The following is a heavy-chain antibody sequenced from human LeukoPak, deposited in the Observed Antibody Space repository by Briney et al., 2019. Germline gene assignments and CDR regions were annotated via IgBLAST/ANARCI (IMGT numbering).Heavy chain of an antibody. CDR3: ARDSRGYGDYVGALYYFDY. CDR1: GFTFSSYA. J-gene: IGHJ4*02. Sequence: GRSLRLSCAASGFTFSSYAMHWVRQAPGKGLEWVAVIWYDGSNKHYADSVKGRFTISRDSSKKTLYLQMNSLRAEDTAVYYCARDSRGYGDYVGALYYFDYWGQGTLVTVSS. D-gene: IGHD4-17*01. CDR2: IWYDGSNK. V-gene: IGHV3-33*01.